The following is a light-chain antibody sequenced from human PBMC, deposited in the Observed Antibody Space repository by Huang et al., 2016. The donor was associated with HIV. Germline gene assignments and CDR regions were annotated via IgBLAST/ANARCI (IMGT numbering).Light chain of an antibody. CDR2: QAS. CDR3: QQYDSYSRWT. CDR1: QSISSW. J-gene: IGKJ1*01. V-gene: IGKV1-5*03. Sequence: DIQMTQSPSTLSASVGDRVSITCRASQSISSWLAWDQQKPGKAPKLLIYQASSLQNGVPSRVSGSGSGTEFTLTISSLQPDDFATYYCQQYDSYSRWTFGQGTKVEVK.